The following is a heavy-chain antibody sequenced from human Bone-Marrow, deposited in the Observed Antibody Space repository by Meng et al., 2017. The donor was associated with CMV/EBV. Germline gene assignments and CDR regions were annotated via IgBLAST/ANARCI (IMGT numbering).Heavy chain of an antibody. CDR1: GYTLTSYG. CDR2: ISANNGDT. J-gene: IGHJ6*01. CDR3: ARSTMFGVVNRTLDV. Sequence: ASVKVSCKTSGYTLTSYGISWVRQAPGQGLEWMGWISANNGDTNYVQKFQGRVTRTTDTSTSTAYKELSSLRSEDTAVYFCARSTMFGVVNRTLDVWGQGTTVTVSS. D-gene: IGHD3-3*01. V-gene: IGHV1-18*01.